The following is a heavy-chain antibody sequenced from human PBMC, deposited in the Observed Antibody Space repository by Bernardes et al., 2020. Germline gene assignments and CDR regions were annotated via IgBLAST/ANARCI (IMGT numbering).Heavy chain of an antibody. Sequence: GAYLKISCQGSGDNFAPYWIGWVRPMPGQGLEWMGMIYPIDSEIRYSPSFQGQVTISADASIGTAYLQWSSLKASDTAMYYCARRDYYDGDGYGYWGQGTLVTVSS. V-gene: IGHV5-51*01. CDR1: GDNFAPYW. CDR2: IYPIDSEI. J-gene: IGHJ4*02. CDR3: ARRDYYDGDGYGY. D-gene: IGHD3-22*01.